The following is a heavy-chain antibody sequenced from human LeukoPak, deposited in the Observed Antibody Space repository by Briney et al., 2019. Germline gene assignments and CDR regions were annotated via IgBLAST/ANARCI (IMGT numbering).Heavy chain of an antibody. CDR1: GGSISIYY. J-gene: IGHJ3*02. Sequence: SETLSLTCTVSGGSISIYYWSWIRQPPGKGLEWIGYIYYSGSTNYNPSLKSRVTISVDTSKNEFSLKLSSVTAADTAVYYCARAWLSSSGTDAFDIWGQGTMVTVSS. V-gene: IGHV4-59*01. CDR3: ARAWLSSSGTDAFDI. D-gene: IGHD3-22*01. CDR2: IYYSGST.